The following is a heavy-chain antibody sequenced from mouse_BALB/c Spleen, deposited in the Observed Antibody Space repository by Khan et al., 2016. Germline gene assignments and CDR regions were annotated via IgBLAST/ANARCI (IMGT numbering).Heavy chain of an antibody. Sequence: EVQLQESGPGLVKPSQSLSLTCTVTGYSITSDYAWNWIRQFPGNRLEWMGYISYSGSTSYNPSLKSRISITRDTSKNQFFLQLNSVTSEDTATYYCARSDYGAKDAMDYWGQGTSVTVSS. CDR1: GYSITSDYA. J-gene: IGHJ4*01. D-gene: IGHD1-1*01. CDR3: ARSDYGAKDAMDY. CDR2: ISYSGST. V-gene: IGHV3-2*02.